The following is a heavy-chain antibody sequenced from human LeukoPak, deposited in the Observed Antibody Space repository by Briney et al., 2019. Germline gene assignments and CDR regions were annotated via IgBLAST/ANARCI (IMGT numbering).Heavy chain of an antibody. Sequence: PSETLSLTCAVYGGSFSGYYWSWIRQPPGKGLEWIGEINHSGSTNYNPSLKSRVTISVDTSKNQFSLKLTSVTAADTAAYYCGRGQLYSYGVQGAYYYGLEVWGQGTKVNVSS. CDR2: INHSGST. CDR3: GRGQLYSYGVQGAYYYGLEV. CDR1: GGSFSGYY. V-gene: IGHV4-34*01. D-gene: IGHD5-18*01. J-gene: IGHJ6*02.